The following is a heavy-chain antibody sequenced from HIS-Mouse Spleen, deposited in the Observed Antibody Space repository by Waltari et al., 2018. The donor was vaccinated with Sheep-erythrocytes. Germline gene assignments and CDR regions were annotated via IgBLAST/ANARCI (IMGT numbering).Heavy chain of an antibody. V-gene: IGHV3-9*01. CDR2: MSGNSGSI. CDR3: AKDADYYGSGSYKWYFDL. J-gene: IGHJ2*01. D-gene: IGHD3-10*01. Sequence: EVQLVESGGGLVQPGRSLRLSCAASGFTFDDYAMHLVRQAPGKGLEWVSGMSGNSGSIGYADSGKGRFTISRDNAKNSLYLQMNSLRAEDTALYYCAKDADYYGSGSYKWYFDLWGRGTLVTVSS. CDR1: GFTFDDYA.